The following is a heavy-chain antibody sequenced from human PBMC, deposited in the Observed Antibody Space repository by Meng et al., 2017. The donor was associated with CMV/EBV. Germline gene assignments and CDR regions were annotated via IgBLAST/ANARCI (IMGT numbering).Heavy chain of an antibody. CDR1: GGSFSGYY. J-gene: IGHJ5*02. CDR3: ARGRSGTGRRRIAAAGGFDP. Sequence: SETLSLTCAVYGGSFSGYYWSWIRQPPGKGLEWIGEINHSGSTNYNPSLKSRVPISVDTSTNQFSLKLSSVTAADTAVYYCARGRSGTGRRRIAAAGGFDPWGQGTLVTVSS. V-gene: IGHV4-34*01. D-gene: IGHD6-13*01. CDR2: INHSGST.